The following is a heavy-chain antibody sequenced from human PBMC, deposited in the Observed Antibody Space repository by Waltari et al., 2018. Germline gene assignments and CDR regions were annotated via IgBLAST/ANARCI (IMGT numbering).Heavy chain of an antibody. V-gene: IGHV4-34*02. D-gene: IGHD3-10*02. CDR2: INHSGNT. CDR3: ATSKLFGTSVEY. CDR1: GWSFSGYY. Sequence: QVQVQQWGAGLLKPSETLSLTCAVYGWSFSGYYYTWFRQPPGKGLEVVGEINHSGNTKYNPSLKSRVTISLDTSKNHISLDLNSVTAADTAVYYCATSKLFGTSVEYWGQGTLVTVSS. J-gene: IGHJ4*02.